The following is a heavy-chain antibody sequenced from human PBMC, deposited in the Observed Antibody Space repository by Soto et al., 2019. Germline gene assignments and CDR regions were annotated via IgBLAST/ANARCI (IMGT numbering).Heavy chain of an antibody. CDR3: ARERGGXMVRGVLRNYYYYGMDV. D-gene: IGHD3-10*01. CDR2: IYYSGST. CDR1: GGSISIGGYY. Sequence: SETVSLTCNVSGGSISIGGYYWSWIRQHPGKGLEWIGYIYYSGSTYYNPSLKSRVTISVDTSKNQFSLKLSSVTAADTAVYYCARERGGXMVRGVLRNYYYYGMDVWGQGTTVTVSS. J-gene: IGHJ6*02. V-gene: IGHV4-31*03.